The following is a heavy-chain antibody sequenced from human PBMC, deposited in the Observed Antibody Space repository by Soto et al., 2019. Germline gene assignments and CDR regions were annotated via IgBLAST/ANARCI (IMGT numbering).Heavy chain of an antibody. CDR1: GFTFSSYA. V-gene: IGHV3-30-3*01. J-gene: IGHJ5*02. Sequence: QVQLVESGGGVVQPGRSLRLSCAASGFTFSSYAMHWVRQAPGKGLEWVAVISYDGSNKYYADSVKGRFTISRDNSKNPLYLQMNSLRAEDTAVYYCARDDIAAANNWFDPWGQGTLVTVSS. CDR2: ISYDGSNK. D-gene: IGHD6-13*01. CDR3: ARDDIAAANNWFDP.